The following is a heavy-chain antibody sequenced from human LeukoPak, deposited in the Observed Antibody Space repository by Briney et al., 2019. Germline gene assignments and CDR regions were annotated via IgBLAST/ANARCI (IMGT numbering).Heavy chain of an antibody. J-gene: IGHJ4*02. CDR2: INHSGST. D-gene: IGHD2/OR15-2a*01. V-gene: IGHV4-34*01. CDR1: GGSFSGYY. Sequence: PSETLSLTCAVYGGSFSGYYWSWIRQPPGKGLEWIGEINHSGSTNYNPSLKSRVTISVDTSKNQFSLKLSSVTAADTAMYFCAREYGKIDPTFEYWGQGTLVTVSS. CDR3: AREYGKIDPTFEY.